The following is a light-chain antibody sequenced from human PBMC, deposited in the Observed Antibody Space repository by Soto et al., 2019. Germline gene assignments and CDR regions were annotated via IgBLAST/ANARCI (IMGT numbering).Light chain of an antibody. Sequence: EIVLTQSPGTLSLSPGERATLSCRASQSVSSRFLAWYQQTPGPAPRLLMYAASSRATGIPDRFSGTWSGTYFPLTISRLAPDDVAVYYCQHYGSSPYTFGLGTKLEIK. V-gene: IGKV3-20*01. J-gene: IGKJ2*01. CDR1: QSVSSRF. CDR3: QHYGSSPYT. CDR2: AAS.